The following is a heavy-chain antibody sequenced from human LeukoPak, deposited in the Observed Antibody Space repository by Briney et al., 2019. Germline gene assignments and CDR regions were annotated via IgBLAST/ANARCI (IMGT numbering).Heavy chain of an antibody. CDR3: ARDKRRGYYDSSGRLDY. CDR2: INPTGGST. V-gene: IGHV1-46*01. D-gene: IGHD3-22*01. J-gene: IGHJ4*02. Sequence: ASVKVSCKASGYTFTSYYMHWVRQAPGEGLEWMGVINPTGGSTSYAQKFQGRVTMTRDTSTSTVYMELSSLRSEDTAVYYCARDKRRGYYDSSGRLDYWGQGTLVTVSS. CDR1: GYTFTSYY.